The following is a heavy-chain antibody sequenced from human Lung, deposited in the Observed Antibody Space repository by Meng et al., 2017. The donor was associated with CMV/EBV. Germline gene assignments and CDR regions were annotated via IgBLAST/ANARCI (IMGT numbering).Heavy chain of an antibody. CDR2: INQSGST. CDR1: GGPFSGYF. CDR3: ARGSRRNKYFDY. J-gene: IGHJ4*02. Sequence: LPCAVYGGPFSGYFWNWIRQSPEKGLELIGEINQSGSTNYNPSLKSRVTISLDTSKNQFSLKVTSVTAADTAVYFCARGSRRNKYFDYWGQGTLVTVSS. D-gene: IGHD6-25*01. V-gene: IGHV4-34*01.